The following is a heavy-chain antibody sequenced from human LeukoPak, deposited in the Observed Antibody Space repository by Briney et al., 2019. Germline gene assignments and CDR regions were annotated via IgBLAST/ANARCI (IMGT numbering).Heavy chain of an antibody. Sequence: PQASVKVSCKTSGYTFSNYDISWVRQAPGQGLEWMGWITAYNGNRLYAQRFQGRITLTTDTSTSTSYMELRSLEYDDTAIYYCARDNDKVVDHWGQGTLVTVSS. CDR2: ITAYNGNR. CDR1: GYTFSNYD. CDR3: ARDNDKVVDH. D-gene: IGHD1-1*01. V-gene: IGHV1-18*01. J-gene: IGHJ4*01.